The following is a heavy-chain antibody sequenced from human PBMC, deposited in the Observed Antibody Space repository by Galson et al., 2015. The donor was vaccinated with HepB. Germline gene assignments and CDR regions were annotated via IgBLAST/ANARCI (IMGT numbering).Heavy chain of an antibody. CDR2: ISSSGSTI. CDR1: GFTFSSYE. Sequence: SLRLSCAASGFTFSSYEMNWVRQAPGKGLVWVPYISSSGSTIYYADSVKGRFTISRDNAKNSLYLQMNSLSAEETAVYYCGRDGGYSYRHPFNYWGQGTLVTVSS. D-gene: IGHD5-18*01. J-gene: IGHJ4*02. CDR3: GRDGGYSYRHPFNY. V-gene: IGHV3-48*03.